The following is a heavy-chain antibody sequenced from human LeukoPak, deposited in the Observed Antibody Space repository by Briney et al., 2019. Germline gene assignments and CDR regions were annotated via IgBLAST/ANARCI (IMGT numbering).Heavy chain of an antibody. CDR3: ARGAYDILTGYTPFDY. V-gene: IGHV1-69*13. D-gene: IGHD3-9*01. CDR2: IIPIFGTA. J-gene: IGHJ4*02. Sequence: GASVKVSCKASGGTFSSYAISWVRQAPGQGLEWTGGIIPIFGTANYAQNFQGRVTITADESTATAYMELSSLKSEDTAVYYCARGAYDILTGYTPFDYWGQGTLVTVSS. CDR1: GGTFSSYA.